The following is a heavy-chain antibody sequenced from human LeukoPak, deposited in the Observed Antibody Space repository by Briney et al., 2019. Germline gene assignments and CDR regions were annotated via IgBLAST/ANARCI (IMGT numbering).Heavy chain of an antibody. CDR2: INHSGST. J-gene: IGHJ4*02. V-gene: IGHV4-34*01. Sequence: SETLSLTCAVYGGSFSGYYWSWIRQPPGKGLEWIGEINHSGSTNYNPSLKSRVTISVDTSKNQFSLKLSSVTAADTAVYYCARGRSRQTNADYWGQGTLVTVSS. CDR1: GGSFSGYY. CDR3: ARGRSRQTNADY.